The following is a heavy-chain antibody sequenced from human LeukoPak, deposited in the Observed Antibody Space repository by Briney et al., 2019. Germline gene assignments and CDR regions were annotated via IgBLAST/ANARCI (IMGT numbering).Heavy chain of an antibody. CDR1: GFTFSSYS. J-gene: IGHJ5*02. V-gene: IGHV3-21*01. D-gene: IGHD5-12*01. CDR2: ISSSSSYI. Sequence: GGSLRLSCAASGFTFSSYSMNWVRQAPGKGLEWVSSISSSSSYIYYADSVKGRFTISRDNAKNSLYLQMNRLRAEDTAVYYCARDLGYSRHNWFDPWGQGTLVTVSS. CDR3: ARDLGYSRHNWFDP.